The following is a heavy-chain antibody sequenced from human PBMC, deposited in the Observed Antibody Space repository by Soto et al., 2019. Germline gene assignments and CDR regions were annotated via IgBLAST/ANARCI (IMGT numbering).Heavy chain of an antibody. CDR3: AIRASYYDSSGYFDY. D-gene: IGHD3-22*01. CDR1: GFTFSSYW. J-gene: IGHJ4*02. Sequence: EVQLVESGGGLVQPGGSLRLSCAASGFTFSSYWMHWVRQAPGKGLVWVSRINSDGGSTSYADSVKGRFTISRDNAKNTLYLQMNSLRAEDTAVYYCAIRASYYDSSGYFDYWGQGTLVTVSS. V-gene: IGHV3-74*01. CDR2: INSDGGST.